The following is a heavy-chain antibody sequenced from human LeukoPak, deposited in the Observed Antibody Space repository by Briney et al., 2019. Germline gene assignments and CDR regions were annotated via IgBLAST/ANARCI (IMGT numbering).Heavy chain of an antibody. V-gene: IGHV4-34*01. CDR3: ARERATTKKQYSTGYDS. J-gene: IGHJ4*02. CDR1: GFTFRSYA. Sequence: GSLRLSCAASGFTFRSYAMSWVRQAPGKGLEWIGEINHGESTDYNPSLKSRVTISGDTSKNQFSLRLSSVTAADTAVYYCARERATTKKQYSTGYDSWGQGTLVTVSS. D-gene: IGHD6-19*01. CDR2: INHGEST.